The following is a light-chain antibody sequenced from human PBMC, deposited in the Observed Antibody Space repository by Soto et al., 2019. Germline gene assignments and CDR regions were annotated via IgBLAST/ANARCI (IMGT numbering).Light chain of an antibody. CDR3: AAWDDSLSAVV. J-gene: IGLJ2*01. CDR1: SSNIGSNY. CDR2: RNN. Sequence: QSVLTQPPSASGTPGQRVTISCSGSSSNIGSNYVYWYQQLPGTAPKLLIYRNNQRLSGVPDRFSGSKSGTSASLAISGLRSEDEADYYCAAWDDSLSAVVFGGGTKVTVL. V-gene: IGLV1-47*01.